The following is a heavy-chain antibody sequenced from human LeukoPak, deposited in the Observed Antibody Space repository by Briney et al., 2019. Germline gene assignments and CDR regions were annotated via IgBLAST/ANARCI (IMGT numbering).Heavy chain of an antibody. J-gene: IGHJ4*02. CDR1: GGSVSSGSSY. Sequence: TSETLSLTCTVSGGSVSSGSSYWSWIRQPPGKGLEWIRYIYYSGSTNYNPSLKSRVTISVDTSKNQFSLKLRSVTAADTAVYYCARTDLGRHFDYWGQGTLVTVSS. V-gene: IGHV4-61*01. D-gene: IGHD1-26*01. CDR3: ARTDLGRHFDY. CDR2: IYYSGST.